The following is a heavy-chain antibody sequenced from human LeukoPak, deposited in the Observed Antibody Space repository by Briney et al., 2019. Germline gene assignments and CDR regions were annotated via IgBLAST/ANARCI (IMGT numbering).Heavy chain of an antibody. CDR3: AAERKGYYYDSSGRLDY. D-gene: IGHD3-22*01. CDR1: GGSISSSSYY. Sequence: PSETLSLTCTVSGGSISSSSYYWGWIRQPPGKGLEWIGSIYYSGSTYYNPSLKSRVTIPVDTSKNQFSLKLSSVTAADTAVYYCAAERKGYYYDSSGRLDYWGQGTLVTVSS. CDR2: IYYSGST. V-gene: IGHV4-39*07. J-gene: IGHJ4*02.